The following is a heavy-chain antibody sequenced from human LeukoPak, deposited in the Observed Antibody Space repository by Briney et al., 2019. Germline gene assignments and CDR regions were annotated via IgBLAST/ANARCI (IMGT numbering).Heavy chain of an antibody. V-gene: IGHV3-7*01. Sequence: PGGSLRLSCAASGFTFSSYWMSRVRQAPGKGLEWVANIKQDGSEKYYVDSVKGRFTISRDNAKNSLYLQMNSLRAEDTAVYYCARLPFWSGYYTKGYRGQGTLVTVSS. CDR2: IKQDGSEK. CDR1: GFTFSSYW. CDR3: ARLPFWSGYYTKGY. J-gene: IGHJ4*02. D-gene: IGHD3-3*01.